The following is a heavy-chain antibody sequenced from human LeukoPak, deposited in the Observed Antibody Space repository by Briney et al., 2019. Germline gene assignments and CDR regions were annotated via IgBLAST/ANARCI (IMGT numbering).Heavy chain of an antibody. D-gene: IGHD6-19*01. Sequence: GASVKVSCKASGYTFTEYAMHWVRLAPGHGLEWMGWINADSGNTESSQRFQRRLSITWDTSATTAYMELSSLTSEDTAVYYCARGGPNRSGWTLDYWGPGTLVTVSS. V-gene: IGHV1-3*01. CDR1: GYTFTEYA. CDR2: INADSGNT. CDR3: ARGGPNRSGWTLDY. J-gene: IGHJ4*02.